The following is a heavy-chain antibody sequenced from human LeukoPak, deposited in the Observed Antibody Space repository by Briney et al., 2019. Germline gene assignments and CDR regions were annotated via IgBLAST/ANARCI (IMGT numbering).Heavy chain of an antibody. J-gene: IGHJ6*04. CDR1: GFTFSNYW. V-gene: IGHV3-74*01. CDR3: ARDPGMTTLSMDV. D-gene: IGHD4-17*01. CDR2: INSDGINT. Sequence: GGSLRLSCAASGFTFSNYWMHWVRQAPGKGLVWVSRINSDGINTSYADSVKGRFTISRDNAKNTLNLQMNSLRAEDTAVYYCARDPGMTTLSMDVWGKGTTVTISS.